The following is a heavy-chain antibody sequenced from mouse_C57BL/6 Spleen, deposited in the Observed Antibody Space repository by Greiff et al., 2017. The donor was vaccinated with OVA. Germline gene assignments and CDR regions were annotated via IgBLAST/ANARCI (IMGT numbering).Heavy chain of an antibody. CDR1: GYTFTDYY. J-gene: IGHJ1*03. V-gene: IGHV1-76*01. CDR2: IYPGSGNT. CDR3: ARGETGWYFDV. Sequence: QVQLQQSGAELVRPGASVKLSCKASGYTFTDYYINWVKQRPGQGLEWIARIYPGSGNTYYNEKFKGKATLTAEKSSSTAYMQLSSLTSEDSAVYFCARGETGWYFDVWGTGTTVTVSS.